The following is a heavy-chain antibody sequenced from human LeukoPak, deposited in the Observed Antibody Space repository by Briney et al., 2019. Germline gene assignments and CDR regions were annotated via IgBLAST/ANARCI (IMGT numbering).Heavy chain of an antibody. CDR3: AMGKTPLHYYYYMDV. Sequence: SETLSLTCAVSGDSISRSDWWTWVRQPPGKGLEWIGEIYHSGTTNYNPSLRSRVTISVDKSKNQFSLHLSSVTAADTAVYYCAMGKTPLHYYYYMDVWGKGTTVTVSS. V-gene: IGHV4-4*02. CDR2: IYHSGTT. CDR1: GDSISRSDW. J-gene: IGHJ6*03. D-gene: IGHD4-23*01.